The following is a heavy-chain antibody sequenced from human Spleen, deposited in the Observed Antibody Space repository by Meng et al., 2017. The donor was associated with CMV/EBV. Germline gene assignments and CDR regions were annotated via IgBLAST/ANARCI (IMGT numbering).Heavy chain of an antibody. D-gene: IGHD3-3*01. V-gene: IGHV4-4*02. Sequence: SETLSLTCAVSGGSISSGNWWSWVRLPPGKGLEWIGEIYHSGTTNYNPSLKSRVSMSVDKSKSHFSLKLKSVTAADTAVYYCARAIDYDFWNGYQVNYFDSWGQGTLVTVSS. CDR3: ARAIDYDFWNGYQVNYFDS. J-gene: IGHJ4*02. CDR1: GGSISSGNW. CDR2: IYHSGTT.